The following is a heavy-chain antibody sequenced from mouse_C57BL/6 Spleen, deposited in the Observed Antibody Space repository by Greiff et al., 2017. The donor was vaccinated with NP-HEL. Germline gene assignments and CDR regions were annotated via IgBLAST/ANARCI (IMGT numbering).Heavy chain of an antibody. CDR2: INPNNGGT. D-gene: IGHD2-2*01. CDR3: ASYYGYNFDY. J-gene: IGHJ2*01. Sequence: EVKLQESGPELVKPGASVKMSCKASGYTFTDYNMHWVKQSHGKSLEWIGYINPNNGGTSYNQKFKGKATLTVNKSSSTAYMELRSLTSEDSAVYYCASYYGYNFDYWGQGTTLTVSS. CDR1: GYTFTDYN. V-gene: IGHV1-22*01.